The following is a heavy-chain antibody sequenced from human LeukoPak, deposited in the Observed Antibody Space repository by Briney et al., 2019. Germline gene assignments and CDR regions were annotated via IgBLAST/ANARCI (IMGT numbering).Heavy chain of an antibody. J-gene: IGHJ4*02. Sequence: PSGTLSLTCAVYGGSFSGHYWMWIRQPPGKGLEWIGEINHSGSTTYNPSLNSRVTISVDTSKNQFSLRLSSVTAADTAVYYCARPRYGSGSLDSWGQGTLVTVSS. V-gene: IGHV4-34*01. CDR3: ARPRYGSGSLDS. CDR1: GGSFSGHY. D-gene: IGHD3-10*01. CDR2: INHSGST.